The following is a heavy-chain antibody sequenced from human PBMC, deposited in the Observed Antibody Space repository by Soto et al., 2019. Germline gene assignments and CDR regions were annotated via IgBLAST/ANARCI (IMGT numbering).Heavy chain of an antibody. J-gene: IGHJ4*02. D-gene: IGHD4-17*01. CDR1: GFTFSSYG. CDR3: VKDRDRIRYGDYHFDY. Sequence: GGSLRLSCAASGFTFSSYGMHWDRQAPGKGLEWVASISYDGSNKYYADSVKARFTISRDNSKNTLYLQMNSLRAEDTAVYYCVKDRDRIRYGDYHFDYWGKGTRVSVAS. V-gene: IGHV3-30*18. CDR2: ISYDGSNK.